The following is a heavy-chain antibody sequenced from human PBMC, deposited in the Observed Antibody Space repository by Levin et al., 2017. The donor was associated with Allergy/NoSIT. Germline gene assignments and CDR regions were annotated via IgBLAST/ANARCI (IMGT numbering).Heavy chain of an antibody. J-gene: IGHJ4*02. CDR2: IYYSGST. V-gene: IGHV4-39*01. Sequence: SQTLSLTCTVSGGSISSNAYYWGWIRQPPGKGLEWIGSIYYSGSTYYNPSLKSRVTISVDTSKNQFSLKLSSVTAADTAVYYCARHHRQWRNFDDWGQGTLVTVSP. CDR3: ARHHRQWRNFDD. D-gene: IGHD6-19*01. CDR1: GGSISSNAYY.